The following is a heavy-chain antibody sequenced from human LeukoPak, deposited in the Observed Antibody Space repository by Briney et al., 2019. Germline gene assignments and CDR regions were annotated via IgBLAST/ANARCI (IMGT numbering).Heavy chain of an antibody. CDR1: GFTFSSYA. Sequence: GGSLRLSCAASGFTFSSYAMSWVRQAPGKGLEWVSAISGSGGSTYYADSVKGRFTISRDNSKNTLYLQMNSLRAGDTAVYYCAKYSLAYYYDSSGYSRYYYYYGMDVWGQGTTVTVSS. CDR3: AKYSLAYYYDSSGYSRYYYYYGMDV. CDR2: ISGSGGST. J-gene: IGHJ6*02. D-gene: IGHD3-22*01. V-gene: IGHV3-23*01.